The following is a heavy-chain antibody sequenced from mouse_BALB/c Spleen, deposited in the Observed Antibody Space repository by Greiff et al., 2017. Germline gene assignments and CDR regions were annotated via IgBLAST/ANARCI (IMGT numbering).Heavy chain of an antibody. CDR2: INPSNGRT. CDR3: ARYLYDGYYAWFAY. V-gene: IGHV1S81*02. J-gene: IGHJ3*01. Sequence: QVQLQQPGAELVKPGASVKLSCKASGYTFTSYWMHWVKQRPGQGLEWIGEINPSNGRTNYNEKFKSKATLTVDKSSSTAYMQLSSLTSEDSAVYYCARYLYDGYYAWFAYWGQGTLVTVSA. CDR1: GYTFTSYW. D-gene: IGHD2-3*01.